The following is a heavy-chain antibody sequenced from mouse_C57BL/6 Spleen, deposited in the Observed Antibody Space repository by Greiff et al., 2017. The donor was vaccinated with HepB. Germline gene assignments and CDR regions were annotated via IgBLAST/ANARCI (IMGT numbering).Heavy chain of an antibody. V-gene: IGHV14-4*01. CDR1: GFNIKDDY. J-gene: IGHJ1*03. Sequence: VQLQQSGAELVRPGASVKLSCTASGFNIKDDYMHWVKQRPEQGLEWIGWIDPENGDTEYASKFQGKATITADTSSNTAYLQLSSLTSEDTAVYYCTRDYYGSSYLPYWYFDVWGTGTTVTVSS. CDR2: IDPENGDT. CDR3: TRDYYGSSYLPYWYFDV. D-gene: IGHD1-1*01.